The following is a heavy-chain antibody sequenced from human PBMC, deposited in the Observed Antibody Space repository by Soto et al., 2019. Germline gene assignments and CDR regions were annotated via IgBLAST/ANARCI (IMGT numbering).Heavy chain of an antibody. CDR3: ARGRRRITIFGNYYYGMDV. Sequence: PGGSLRLSCAASGFTFSSYWMSWVRQAPGKGLEWVANIRQDGSEKYYVDSVKGRFTISRDNAKNSLYLQMNSLRAEDTAVYYCARGRRRITIFGNYYYGMDVWGQGTTVTVSS. CDR2: IRQDGSEK. D-gene: IGHD3-3*01. J-gene: IGHJ6*02. CDR1: GFTFSSYW. V-gene: IGHV3-7*04.